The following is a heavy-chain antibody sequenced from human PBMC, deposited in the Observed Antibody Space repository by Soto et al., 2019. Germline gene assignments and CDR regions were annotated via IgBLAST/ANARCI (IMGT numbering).Heavy chain of an antibody. V-gene: IGHV3-9*01. CDR3: VKDSESSGYLTHLDY. CDR2: LTWNGEVL. J-gene: IGHJ4*02. Sequence: PGGSLRLSCVGPGFTFDDYAISWVPPTPGKGLEWVSGLTWNGEVLGYADSVKGRFTISRDNAKNSLYLEMNSLRPEDTALYYCVKDSESSGYLTHLDYWGQGTLVTVSS. CDR1: GFTFDDYA. D-gene: IGHD3-22*01.